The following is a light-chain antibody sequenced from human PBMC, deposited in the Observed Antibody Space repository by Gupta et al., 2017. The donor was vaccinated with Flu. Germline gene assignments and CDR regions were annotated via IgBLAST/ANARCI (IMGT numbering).Light chain of an antibody. CDR3: QQDHYYPFT. J-gene: IGKJ3*01. Sequence: DIQMTQSPSTLSASVGDRVTITCRASQNINNWLAWYQQKSGKAPTFLIYKTSSLQSGVPSRFSGSGSGTEFTLTISNLQPDDFATYYCQQDHYYPFTFGHGTKVEIK. V-gene: IGKV1-5*03. CDR1: QNINNW. CDR2: KTS.